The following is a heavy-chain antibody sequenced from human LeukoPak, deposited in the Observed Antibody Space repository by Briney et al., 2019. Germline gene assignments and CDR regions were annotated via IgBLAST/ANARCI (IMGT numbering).Heavy chain of an antibody. CDR1: RFTFSSYA. V-gene: IGHV3-23*01. CDR2: ISGSGGST. D-gene: IGHD2-2*02. Sequence: GGSLRLSCAAYRFTFSSYAMSWVRQAPGKGLEWVSAISGSGGSTYYADSVKGRFTISRDNSKNTLYLQMYSLRAEDTAVYYCAKGGSLRYCSSTSCHMGDYWGPGTLVTVSS. CDR3: AKGGSLRYCSSTSCHMGDY. J-gene: IGHJ4*02.